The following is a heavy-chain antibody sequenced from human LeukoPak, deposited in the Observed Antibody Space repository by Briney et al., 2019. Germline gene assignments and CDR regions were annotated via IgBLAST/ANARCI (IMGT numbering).Heavy chain of an antibody. D-gene: IGHD6-13*01. J-gene: IGHJ4*02. CDR2: IYYSGST. V-gene: IGHV4-39*01. CDR1: GGSISSSSYY. CDR3: ARHVGAADGFDH. Sequence: KTSETLSLTCTVSGGSISSSSYYWGWIRQPPGKGLEWIGSIYYSGSTYYNPSLKSRVTISVDTSKNQFSLKLSSVTAADTAVYYCARHVGAADGFDHWGQGTLVTVSS.